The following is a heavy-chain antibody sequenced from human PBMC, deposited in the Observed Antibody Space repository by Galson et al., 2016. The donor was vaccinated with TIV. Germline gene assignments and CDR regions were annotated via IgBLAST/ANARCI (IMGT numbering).Heavy chain of an antibody. CDR3: AKDSTYSGGWFWFY. CDR1: GFPFSNYV. D-gene: IGHD6-19*01. Sequence: SLRLSCAASGFPFSNYVMSWVRQAPGQGLEWVATITGNDYGAYGTYYTNSVRGRFTVSTVNSKHMLFLEMNSLRAEDTAVYYCAKDSTYSGGWFWFYWGQGTLVTVSS. J-gene: IGHJ4*02. V-gene: IGHV3-23*01. CDR2: ITGNDYGAYGT.